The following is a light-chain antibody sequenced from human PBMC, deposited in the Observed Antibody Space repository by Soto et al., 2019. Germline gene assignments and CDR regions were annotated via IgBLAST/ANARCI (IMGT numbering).Light chain of an antibody. CDR1: SSDVGGYNY. CDR3: SSYTSSRTLYV. V-gene: IGLV2-14*01. Sequence: QSVLTQPASVSGSPGQSITISCTGTSSDVGGYNYVSWYQQHPGKAPKLMIYEVSNRPSGVSNRFSGSKSGNTASLTISGIPAEDEADYYCSSYTSSRTLYVFGTGTKLTVL. J-gene: IGLJ1*01. CDR2: EVS.